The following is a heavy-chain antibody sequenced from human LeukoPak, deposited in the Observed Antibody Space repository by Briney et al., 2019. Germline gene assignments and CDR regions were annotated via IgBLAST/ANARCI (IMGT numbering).Heavy chain of an antibody. Sequence: GGSLRLSCEASGFTFPGYAMSWVRQAPGMGLEWVSTINSGGPSTYYADSVTGRFTISRDNSNNTLYLLLSRLRADDTAVYFCAKRRLPTTGFSFDSWGQGTPVTVSS. D-gene: IGHD2-21*02. CDR2: INSGGPST. V-gene: IGHV3-23*01. CDR1: GFTFPGYA. CDR3: AKRRLPTTGFSFDS. J-gene: IGHJ4*02.